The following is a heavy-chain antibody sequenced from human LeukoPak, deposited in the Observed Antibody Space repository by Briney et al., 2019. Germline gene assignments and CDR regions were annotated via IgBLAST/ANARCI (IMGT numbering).Heavy chain of an antibody. D-gene: IGHD3-10*01. CDR2: IRQDGREK. CDR3: ARGRFFYGWGMDV. CDR1: GLTLDKYW. V-gene: IGHV3-7*03. J-gene: IGHJ6*02. Sequence: PGGSLRLSCVASGLTLDKYWMTWVRQAPGKGLEWVANIRQDGREKDLVDSVKGRFTISRDDATSPVYLQMSSVRVEDTAIYYCARGRFFYGWGMDVWGQGTTVTVS.